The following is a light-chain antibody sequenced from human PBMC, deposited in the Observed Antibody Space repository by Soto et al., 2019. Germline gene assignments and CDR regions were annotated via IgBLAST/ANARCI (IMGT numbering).Light chain of an antibody. CDR3: IQTLQAPYS. J-gene: IGKJ2*01. CDR2: LGS. CDR1: QSLRHHNGYYY. V-gene: IGKV2-28*01. Sequence: DIVMTQSPLSLPVTPGEPASTSCRSSQSLRHHNGYYYLDWYLQKPGQSPQVLIYLGSNRASGVXDVXSGSGSGTVFTLKISRVEADDVGVYYCIQTLQAPYSFGQGTKLEMK.